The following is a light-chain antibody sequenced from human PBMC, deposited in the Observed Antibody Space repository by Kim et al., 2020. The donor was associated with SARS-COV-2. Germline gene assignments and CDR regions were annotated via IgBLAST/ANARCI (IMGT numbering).Light chain of an antibody. CDR3: IQHKYGIT. J-gene: IGKJ5*01. Sequence: VLLTQSPVSLPVTLGQPASISCRSSQDLVNGDGNTYLHWFQQRPGQSPRRLIYDVSKRDSGVPDRFSGSGSGTDFTLRISRVEAEDVGIYCCIQHKYGITFGQGTRLEIK. V-gene: IGKV2-30*01. CDR2: DVS. CDR1: QDLVNGDGNTY.